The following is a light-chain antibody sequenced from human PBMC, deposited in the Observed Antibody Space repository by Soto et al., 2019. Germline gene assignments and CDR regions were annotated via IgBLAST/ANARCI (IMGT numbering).Light chain of an antibody. V-gene: IGKV3-20*01. CDR2: GAS. J-gene: IGKJ1*01. CDR1: QTVRNNY. Sequence: EFVLTQSPGTLSLSPGERATLSCRASQTVRNNYLAWYQQKPGQAPRLLIYGASNRATGIPDRFNGSVSGTDFTLTISRLEPEDFAVYYCQQYGSSGTFGQGTKVDIK. CDR3: QQYGSSGT.